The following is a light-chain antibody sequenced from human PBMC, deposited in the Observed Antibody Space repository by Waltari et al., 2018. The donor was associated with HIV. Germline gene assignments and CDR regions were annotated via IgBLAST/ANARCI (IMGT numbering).Light chain of an antibody. J-gene: IGKJ4*01. Sequence: ELVLTQSPGTLSLSPGERATLSCRASQRVSNNYLAWYQQKPGQAPRLLIYGASSRATGIPDRFSGSGSGTDFTLTVSRLEPEDFAVYYCQRYGNSPFTFGGGTRVEIK. CDR2: GAS. V-gene: IGKV3-20*01. CDR3: QRYGNSPFT. CDR1: QRVSNNY.